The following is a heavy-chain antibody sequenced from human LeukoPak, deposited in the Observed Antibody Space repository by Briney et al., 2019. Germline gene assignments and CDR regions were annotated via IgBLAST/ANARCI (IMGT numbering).Heavy chain of an antibody. CDR3: ARDQSRIPGWYFDY. CDR1: GFTFSNFA. D-gene: IGHD1-14*01. V-gene: IGHV3-30*04. J-gene: IGHJ4*02. CDR2: VSYDGSYK. Sequence: GGSLRLSCAATGFTFSNFAMHWVRQAPGKGLEWVAVVSYDGSYKYYADSVKGRFTISRDNAKNSLYLQMNSLRAEDTAVYYCARDQSRIPGWYFDYWGQGTLVTVSS.